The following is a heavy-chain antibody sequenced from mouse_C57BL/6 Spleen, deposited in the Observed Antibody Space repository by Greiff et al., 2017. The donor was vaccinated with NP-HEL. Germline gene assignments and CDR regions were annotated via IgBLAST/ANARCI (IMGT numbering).Heavy chain of an antibody. J-gene: IGHJ2*01. CDR3: ARYYYDYPFDY. Sequence: VQLQQPGAELVRPGTSVKLSCKASGYTFTSYWMHWVKQRPGQGLEWIGVIDPSDSYTNYNQKFKGKATLTVDTSSSTAYMQLSSLTSEDSAVYYCARYYYDYPFDYWGQGTTLTVSS. CDR1: GYTFTSYW. CDR2: IDPSDSYT. V-gene: IGHV1-59*01. D-gene: IGHD2-4*01.